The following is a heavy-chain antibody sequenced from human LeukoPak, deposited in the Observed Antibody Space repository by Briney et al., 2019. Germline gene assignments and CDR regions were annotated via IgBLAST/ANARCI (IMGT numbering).Heavy chain of an antibody. Sequence: PGGSLRLSCAASGFTFSSYSMNWVRQAPGKGLEWVSSISSSSSYIYYADSVKGRFTISRDNAKNSLYLQMNSLRAEDTAVYYCARDQASPAGGGLKFDPWGRGTLVTVSS. CDR1: GFTFSSYS. CDR2: ISSSSSYI. CDR3: ARDQASPAGGGLKFDP. J-gene: IGHJ5*02. D-gene: IGHD2-2*01. V-gene: IGHV3-21*01.